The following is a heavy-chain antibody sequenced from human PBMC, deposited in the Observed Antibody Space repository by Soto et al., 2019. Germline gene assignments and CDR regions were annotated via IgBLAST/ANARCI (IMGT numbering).Heavy chain of an antibody. CDR1: GFAVSSFW. J-gene: IGHJ4*02. D-gene: IGHD6-13*01. CDR3: ARVIAAAGRNNPIDY. Sequence: PGGSLRLSCAASGFAVSSFWMSWVRQAPGKGLEWVANIKRDGSEKYYVDSVKGRFTISRDNAKNSLYLQMNSLRSEDTAVYYCARVIAAAGRNNPIDYWGQGTLVTVSS. V-gene: IGHV3-7*01. CDR2: IKRDGSEK.